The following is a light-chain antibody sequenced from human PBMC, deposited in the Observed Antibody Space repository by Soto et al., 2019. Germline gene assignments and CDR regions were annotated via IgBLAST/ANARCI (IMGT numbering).Light chain of an antibody. J-gene: IGLJ2*01. Sequence: HSVLTQPPSASGTPGQRVTISCSGSSSNIGTNTVNWYQQLPGAAPKLLIYSSNQRPSGVPDRFSGSKSGTSASLAISGLQSDDEADYYCAAWDASLSGVVFGGGTKLTVL. CDR1: SSNIGTNT. V-gene: IGLV1-44*01. CDR2: SSN. CDR3: AAWDASLSGVV.